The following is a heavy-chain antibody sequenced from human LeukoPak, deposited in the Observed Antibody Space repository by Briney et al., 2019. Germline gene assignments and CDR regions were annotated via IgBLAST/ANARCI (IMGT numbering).Heavy chain of an antibody. D-gene: IGHD2-21*02. CDR1: GGTFSSYA. CDR2: IIPIFGTA. CDR3: ARVPRYYCGGDCWFDP. J-gene: IGHJ5*02. V-gene: IGHV1-69*05. Sequence: SSVKVSCKASGGTFSSYAISWVRQAPGQGLEWMGGIIPIFGTANYAQKFQGRVTITTDESTSTAYMELSSLGSEDTAVYYCARVPRYYCGGDCWFDPWGQGTLVTVSS.